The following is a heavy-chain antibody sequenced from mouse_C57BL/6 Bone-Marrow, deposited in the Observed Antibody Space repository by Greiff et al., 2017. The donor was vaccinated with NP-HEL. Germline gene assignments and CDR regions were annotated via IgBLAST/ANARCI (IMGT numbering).Heavy chain of an antibody. V-gene: IGHV1-81*01. J-gene: IGHJ4*01. CDR1: GYTFTSYG. CDR3: ARWGYYAMDY. Sequence: VQLQESGAELARPGASVKLSCKASGYTFTSYGISWVKQRTGQGLEWIGEIYPRSGNTYYNEKFKGKATLTADKSSSTAYMELRSLTSEDSAVYFCARWGYYAMDYWGQGTSVTVSS. CDR2: IYPRSGNT.